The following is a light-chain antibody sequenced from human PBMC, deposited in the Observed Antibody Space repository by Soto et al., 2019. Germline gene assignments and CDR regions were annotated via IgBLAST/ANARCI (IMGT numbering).Light chain of an antibody. CDR1: QSIGTW. J-gene: IGKJ1*01. CDR3: QQYESLSWT. CDR2: DAS. Sequence: DIQMTQSPSTLSASVGDRVSITCRASQSIGTWLAWYQQKPGKAPKLLMYDASSLESGVPSRFSGSGSGTDFTLTVNSLQPDDFATYYCQQYESLSWTVGQGTKVEIK. V-gene: IGKV1-5*01.